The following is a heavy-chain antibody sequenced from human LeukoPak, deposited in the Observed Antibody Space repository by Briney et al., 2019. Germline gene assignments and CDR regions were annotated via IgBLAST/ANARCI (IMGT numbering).Heavy chain of an antibody. CDR1: GDSISSSSYY. D-gene: IGHD6-13*01. CDR2: ICYSGTT. J-gene: IGHJ4*02. CDR3: ARVVRSSWTLFDY. Sequence: PSETLSLTCTVSGDSISSSSYYLGWIRQPPGKGLARIGNICYSGTTYNNPSLKSRVTIDVDTSKNQFSLKLSSVTAADMAVYYCARVVRSSWTLFDYWGQGTLVTVSS. V-gene: IGHV4-39*01.